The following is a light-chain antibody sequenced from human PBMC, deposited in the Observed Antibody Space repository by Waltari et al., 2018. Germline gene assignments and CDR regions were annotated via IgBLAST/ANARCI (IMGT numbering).Light chain of an antibody. J-gene: IGKJ1*01. CDR1: HSISSW. V-gene: IGKV1-5*03. Sequence: DIQMTQSPSTLSASVGDRVTITCRASHSISSWLAWYQQKPGNAPQLLIYRASSLKSGVPSRFSGSGSGTEFTLTISSLQPDDFATYYCQQSGTFGQGTKVEIK. CDR3: QQSGT. CDR2: RAS.